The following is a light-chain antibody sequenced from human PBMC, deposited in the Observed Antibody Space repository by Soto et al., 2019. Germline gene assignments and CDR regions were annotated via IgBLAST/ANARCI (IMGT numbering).Light chain of an antibody. CDR1: SSNIGGNT. CDR2: ANK. J-gene: IGLJ3*02. Sequence: QLVLTQPPSASGTPGQRVTISCSGSSSNIGGNTVNWYQQLPGTAPKLLMFANKERPSGVPDRFSASKSGTSASLAINGLQSEDEADYYCATWDDILNGWVFGGGTKLTVL. CDR3: ATWDDILNGWV. V-gene: IGLV1-44*01.